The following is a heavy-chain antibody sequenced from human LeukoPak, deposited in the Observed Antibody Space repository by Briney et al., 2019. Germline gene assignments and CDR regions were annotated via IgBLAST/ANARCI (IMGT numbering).Heavy chain of an antibody. CDR3: ARDRYGDYSFDY. D-gene: IGHD4-17*01. Sequence: PGGCLRLSCAASRFTFSNYAMNWVRQAPGKGLEWVSSISGSGDNTHYADSVKGRFTISRDNSKNMMYLQMSSLRADDTALYYCARDRYGDYSFDYWGQGVLVTVSS. CDR1: RFTFSNYA. V-gene: IGHV3-23*01. CDR2: ISGSGDNT. J-gene: IGHJ4*02.